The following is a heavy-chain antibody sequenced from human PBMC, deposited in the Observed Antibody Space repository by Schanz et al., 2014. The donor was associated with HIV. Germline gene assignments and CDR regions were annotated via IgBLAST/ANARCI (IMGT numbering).Heavy chain of an antibody. CDR2: IWFDGSNK. V-gene: IGHV3-33*01. D-gene: IGHD1-1*01. J-gene: IGHJ4*02. CDR3: VRGLQFQGFFDS. Sequence: QVQLVESGGGVVQPGRSLRLSCAASGFTFSTYVMHWVRQAPGKGREWVAIIWFDGSNKYYADSVRGRFTISRDNSKNTLYLQMNSLRAEDTAVYYCVRGLQFQGFFDSWGQGALVTVSS. CDR1: GFTFSTYV.